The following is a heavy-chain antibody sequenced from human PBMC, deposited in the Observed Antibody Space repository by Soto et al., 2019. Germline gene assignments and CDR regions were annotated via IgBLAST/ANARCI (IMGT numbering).Heavy chain of an antibody. D-gene: IGHD4-17*01. V-gene: IGHV1-69*06. CDR1: GGSFSSYA. Sequence: QVQLVQSGAEVKKPGSSVKVSCKASGGSFSSYAISWVRQAPGQGLEWMGGIIPIFGTANYAQKFQGRVTISADKSASTAYIELSTLRFEDTAVYYCARGTVTPIAAFDYWGQGTLVTVSS. CDR2: IIPIFGTA. CDR3: ARGTVTPIAAFDY. J-gene: IGHJ4*02.